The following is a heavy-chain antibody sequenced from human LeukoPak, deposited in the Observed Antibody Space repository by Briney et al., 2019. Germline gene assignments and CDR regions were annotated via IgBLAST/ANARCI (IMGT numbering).Heavy chain of an antibody. J-gene: IGHJ4*02. Sequence: GESLKISCKASGYRFTNYWIGGVRPMPGKGLEWMTIIYPGDSQTRYSPSFQGQVTISADKSIDTAYLQWSSLKASDTAMYYCARALRTGQGDYVPVLWGQGTLVTVSS. CDR3: ARALRTGQGDYVPVL. D-gene: IGHD4-17*01. V-gene: IGHV5-51*01. CDR2: IYPGDSQT. CDR1: GYRFTNYW.